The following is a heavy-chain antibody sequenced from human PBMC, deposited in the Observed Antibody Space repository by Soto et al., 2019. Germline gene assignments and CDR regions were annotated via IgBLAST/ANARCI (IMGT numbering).Heavy chain of an antibody. CDR2: ISYDGSNK. J-gene: IGHJ5*02. V-gene: IGHV3-30*18. CDR1: GFTFSSYG. CDR3: AKGLRPDWFDP. Sequence: LRLSCAASGFTFSSYGMHWVRQAPGKGLEWVAVISYDGSNKYYADSVKGRFTISRDNSKNTLYLQMNSLRAEDTAVYYCAKGLRPDWFDPWGQGTLVTVSS.